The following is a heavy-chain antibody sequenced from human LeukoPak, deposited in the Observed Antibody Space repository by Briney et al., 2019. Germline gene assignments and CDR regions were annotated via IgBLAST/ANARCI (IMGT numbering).Heavy chain of an antibody. Sequence: SCKASGYTFTSYAMHWVRQAPGKGLEYVSAISSNGGSTFYADSVKGRFTISRDNSKNTLYLQMGSLRAEDMAVYYCARGGAGEGYYFDYWGQGTLVTVSS. CDR3: ARGGAGEGYYFDY. V-gene: IGHV3-64*02. CDR1: GYTFTSYA. D-gene: IGHD1-14*01. J-gene: IGHJ4*02. CDR2: ISSNGGST.